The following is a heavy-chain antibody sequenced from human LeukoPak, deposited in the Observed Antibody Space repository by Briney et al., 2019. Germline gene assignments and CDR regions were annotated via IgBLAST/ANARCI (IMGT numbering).Heavy chain of an antibody. V-gene: IGHV4-59*01. J-gene: IGHJ5*02. D-gene: IGHD1-26*01. Sequence: SETLSLTCTVSGGSISSYYWSWIRQPPGKGLEWIGYIYYSGSTNYNPSLKSRVTISVDTSKNQYSLKLSSVTAADTAVYYRARAQWELLGWFDPWGQGTLVTVSS. CDR3: ARAQWELLGWFDP. CDR1: GGSISSYY. CDR2: IYYSGST.